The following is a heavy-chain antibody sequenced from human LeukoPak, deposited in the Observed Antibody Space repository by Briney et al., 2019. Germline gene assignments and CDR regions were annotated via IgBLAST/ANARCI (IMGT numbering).Heavy chain of an antibody. CDR2: INHSGST. D-gene: IGHD3-16*02. CDR3: ARGWAGDYVWGSYRQYYFDY. CDR1: GGSFSGYY. Sequence: PSETLSLTCAVYGGSFSGYYWSWIRQPPGKGLEWIGEINHSGSTNYNPSLKSRVTISVDTSKNQFSLKLSSVTAADTAVYYCARGWAGDYVWGSYRQYYFDYWGPRTLVTVSS. J-gene: IGHJ4*02. V-gene: IGHV4-34*01.